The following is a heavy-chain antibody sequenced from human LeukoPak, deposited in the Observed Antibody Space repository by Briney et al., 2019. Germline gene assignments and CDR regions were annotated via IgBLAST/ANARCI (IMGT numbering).Heavy chain of an antibody. D-gene: IGHD3-22*01. V-gene: IGHV4-30-4*01. CDR1: GGSISSGDYY. Sequence: SETLSLTCTVSGGSISSGDYYWSWIRQPPGKGLEWIAYMYYSGSTYYNPSLKSRVTMSADTSKNQFSMKMSSVTAADTAVYYCARGSGYFLDYWGQGTLVTVSS. CDR2: MYYSGST. CDR3: ARGSGYFLDY. J-gene: IGHJ4*02.